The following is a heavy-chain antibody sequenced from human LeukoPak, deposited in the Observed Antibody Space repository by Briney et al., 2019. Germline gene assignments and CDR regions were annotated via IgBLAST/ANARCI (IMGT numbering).Heavy chain of an antibody. V-gene: IGHV1-2*02. D-gene: IGHD3-22*01. CDR3: ARDSGYYYDSSGYYRKGPFDY. J-gene: IGHJ4*02. CDR1: GYTFTGYY. CDR2: INPNSGGT. Sequence: ASVKVSCKASGYTFTGYYTHWVRQAPGQGLEWMGWINPNSGGTNYAQKFQGRVTMTRDTSISTAYMELSRLRSDDTAVYYCARDSGYYYDSSGYYRKGPFDYWGQGTLVTVSS.